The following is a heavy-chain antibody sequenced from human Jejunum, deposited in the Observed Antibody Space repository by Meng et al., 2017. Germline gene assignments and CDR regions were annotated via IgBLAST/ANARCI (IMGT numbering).Heavy chain of an antibody. CDR2: LNPINGDT. J-gene: IGHJ4*02. Sequence: QVQVVQSGAEGKKPGSSVKVSCQPSGGRFSDFAIIWVRQAPGQGLEWVGRLNPINGDTIYAQKFQGRITMTRDTSISTAYMELSSLTFDDTAVYYCARDIAEKLVPDAILWGPGTLVTVSS. CDR3: ARDIAEKLVPDAIL. D-gene: IGHD2-2*02. V-gene: IGHV1-2*06. CDR1: GGRFSDFA.